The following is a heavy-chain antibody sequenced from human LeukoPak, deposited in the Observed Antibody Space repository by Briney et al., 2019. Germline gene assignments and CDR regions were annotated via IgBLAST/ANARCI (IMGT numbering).Heavy chain of an antibody. CDR3: AKIAMYGSGSPIPTYFDY. D-gene: IGHD3-10*01. CDR1: GFTFSSYA. V-gene: IGHV3-30*04. J-gene: IGHJ4*02. Sequence: PGGSLRLSCAASGFTFSSYAMHWVRQAPGKGLEWVAVISYDGSNKYYADSVKGRFTISRDNSKNTLYLQMNSLRAEDTAVYYCAKIAMYGSGSPIPTYFDYWGQGTLVTVSS. CDR2: ISYDGSNK.